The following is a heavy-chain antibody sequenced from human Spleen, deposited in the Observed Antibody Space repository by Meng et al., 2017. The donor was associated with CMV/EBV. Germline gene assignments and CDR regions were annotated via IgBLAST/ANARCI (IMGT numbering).Heavy chain of an antibody. CDR2: IWYDGTNK. CDR1: GFTLSDYA. D-gene: IGHD3-10*01. J-gene: IGHJ4*02. CDR3: ARGGTRWFKLFYFDF. V-gene: IGHV3-33*01. Sequence: GESLKISCAASGFTLSDYAMHWVRQAPGKGLEWVAVIWYDGTNKYYADSVKGRFTITRDNSKNTVYLQMNSLRAEDTAVYYCARGGTRWFKLFYFDFWGQGTLVTVSS.